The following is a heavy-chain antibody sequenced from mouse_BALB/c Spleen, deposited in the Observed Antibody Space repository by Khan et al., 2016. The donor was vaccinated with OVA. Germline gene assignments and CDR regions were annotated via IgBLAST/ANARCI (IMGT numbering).Heavy chain of an antibody. V-gene: IGHV2-9*02. D-gene: IGHD2-4*01. Sequence: VQLQESGPGLVAPSQSLSITCTVSGFSLSNYGIHWVRQPPGKGLEWLGVIWTGGITNYNSALMSRLIISKDNSKSQVSLKMNRLQTDDTAIYDCARSYDYDVGGFAYWGQGTLVTVST. J-gene: IGHJ3*01. CDR1: GFSLSNYG. CDR2: IWTGGIT. CDR3: ARSYDYDVGGFAY.